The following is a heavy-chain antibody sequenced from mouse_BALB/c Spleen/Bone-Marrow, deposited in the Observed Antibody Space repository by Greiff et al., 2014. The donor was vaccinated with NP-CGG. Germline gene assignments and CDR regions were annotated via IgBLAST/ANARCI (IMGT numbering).Heavy chain of an antibody. CDR2: INPGSGGT. D-gene: IGHD3-3*01. V-gene: IGHV1-54*01. J-gene: IGHJ2*01. CDR1: GYAFTNYL. Sequence: VQLQESGAELVRPGTSVKVSCKASGYAFTNYLIEWVKQRPGQGLEWIGMINPGSGGTNYNEKFKGKATLTADKSSSTAYMQLSSLTSDGSAVYFCARRDGSYFDYWGQGTTLTVSS. CDR3: ARRDGSYFDY.